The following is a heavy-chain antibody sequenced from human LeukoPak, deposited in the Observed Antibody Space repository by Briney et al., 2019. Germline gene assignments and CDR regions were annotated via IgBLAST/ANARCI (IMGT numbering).Heavy chain of an antibody. CDR3: ARDQAKGEWLRNFDY. D-gene: IGHD5-12*01. CDR2: IIPIFGTA. Sequence: GASAKVSCKASGGTFSSYAISWVRQAPGQGLEWMGGIIPIFGTANYAQKFQGRVTITADKSTSTAYMELSSLRSEDTAVYYCARDQAKGEWLRNFDYWGQGTLVTVSS. J-gene: IGHJ4*02. CDR1: GGTFSSYA. V-gene: IGHV1-69*06.